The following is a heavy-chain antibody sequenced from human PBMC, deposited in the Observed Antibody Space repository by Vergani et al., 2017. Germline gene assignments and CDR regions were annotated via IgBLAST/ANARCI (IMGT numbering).Heavy chain of an antibody. CDR1: RFTFNNYA. V-gene: IGHV3-23*01. CDR2: ISGSGDNT. Sequence: EVQLLESGGGLVQPGGSLRLSCAASRFTFNNYAMTWVRQAPGKGLEWVSSISGSGDNTYYADSVNGRFTVSRDNSKNTLYLRMSSLRVDDTAVYYCASQQWELYYWGQGTLVTVSS. J-gene: IGHJ4*02. D-gene: IGHD1-26*01. CDR3: ASQQWELYY.